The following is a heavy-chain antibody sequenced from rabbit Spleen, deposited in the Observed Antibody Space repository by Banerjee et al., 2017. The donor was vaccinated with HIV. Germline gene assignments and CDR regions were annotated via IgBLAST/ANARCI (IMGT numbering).Heavy chain of an antibody. CDR1: GVSLNDKDV. CDR2: INIVTGKS. J-gene: IGHJ4*01. V-gene: IGHV1S45*01. D-gene: IGHD1-1*01. CDR3: ARDLVAVIGWNFNV. Sequence: EQLEESGGGLVKPEGSLTLTCKASGVSLNDKDVMCWVRQAPGKGLEWIACINIVTGKSVYASWAEGRFIMSRTSSTTVTLQMTSLTAADTATYFCARDLVAVIGWNFNVGGPGTLVTVS.